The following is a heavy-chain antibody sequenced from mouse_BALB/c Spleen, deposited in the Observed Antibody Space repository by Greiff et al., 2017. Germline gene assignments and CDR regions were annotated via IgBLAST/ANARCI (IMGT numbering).Heavy chain of an antibody. CDR2: IDPENGNT. V-gene: IGHV14-1*02. CDR1: GFNIKDYY. D-gene: IGHD2-1*01. J-gene: IGHJ3*01. Sequence: EVQLQQSGAELVRPGALVKLSCKASGFNIKDYYMHWVKQRPEQGLEWIGWIDPENGNTIYDPKFQGKASITADTSSNTAYLQLSSLTSEDTAVYYCARHYGNPFAYWGQGTLVTVSA. CDR3: ARHYGNPFAY.